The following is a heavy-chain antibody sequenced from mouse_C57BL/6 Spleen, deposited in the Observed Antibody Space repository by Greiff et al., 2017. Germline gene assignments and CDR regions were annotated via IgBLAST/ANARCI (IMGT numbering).Heavy chain of an antibody. V-gene: IGHV1-72*01. D-gene: IGHD1-1*01. Sequence: QVQLQQPGAELVKPGASVKLSCKASGYTFTSYWMHWVKQRPGRGLEWIGRVDPNSGGTKYNEKFKSKATLTVDKPSSTAYMQLSSLTSEGSAVYYCASEDDYGSSPPWVAYWGQGTLVTVSA. CDR1: GYTFTSYW. CDR2: VDPNSGGT. CDR3: ASEDDYGSSPPWVAY. J-gene: IGHJ3*01.